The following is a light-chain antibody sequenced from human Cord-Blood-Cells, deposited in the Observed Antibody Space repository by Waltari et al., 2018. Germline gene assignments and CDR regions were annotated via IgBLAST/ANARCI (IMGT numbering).Light chain of an antibody. Sequence: DIQMTQSPSSVSASVGDRVTITCRASQGISSWLALYQQKPGKAPKLLIYAASSLQSGVPSRFSGSGSGTDFTLTISSLQPEDSATYYCQQANSFPFTFGPGTKVDIK. V-gene: IGKV1-12*01. J-gene: IGKJ3*01. CDR3: QQANSFPFT. CDR2: AAS. CDR1: QGISSW.